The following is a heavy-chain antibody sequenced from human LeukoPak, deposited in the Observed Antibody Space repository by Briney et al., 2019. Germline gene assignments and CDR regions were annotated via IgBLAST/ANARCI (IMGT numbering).Heavy chain of an antibody. D-gene: IGHD3-10*01. J-gene: IGHJ4*02. V-gene: IGHV4-31*03. CDR3: TRKNYYGSGSLDY. CDR1: GGSDSSGAYY. CDR2: IYNSGTN. Sequence: PSQTLSLTCSVSGGSDSSGAYYWSWIRQHPGKGLEWIGYIYNSGTNYYTPSSKRRLTISVDTSKNQSPLKLSSATAADTAVYYGTRKNYYGSGSLDYWGQGALVTVSS.